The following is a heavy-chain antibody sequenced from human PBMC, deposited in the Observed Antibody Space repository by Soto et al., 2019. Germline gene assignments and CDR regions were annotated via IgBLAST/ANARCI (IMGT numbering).Heavy chain of an antibody. CDR1: GYTFTSYG. D-gene: IGHD6-13*01. CDR2: ISAYNGNT. V-gene: IGHV1-18*01. J-gene: IGHJ4*02. Sequence: QVQLVQSGAEVKKPGASVKVSCKASGYTFTSYGISWVRQAPGQGLEWMGWISAYNGNTNYAQKLQGRVIMTTDTSTSTADMELRSLISDDTAVYYCSRSIAAAVHFDYWGQGTLVTVSS. CDR3: SRSIAAAVHFDY.